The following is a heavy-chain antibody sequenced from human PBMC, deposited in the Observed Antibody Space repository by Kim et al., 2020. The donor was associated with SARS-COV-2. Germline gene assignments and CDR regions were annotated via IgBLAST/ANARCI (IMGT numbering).Heavy chain of an antibody. CDR2: IIPIFGTA. Sequence: SVKVSCKASGGTFSSYAISWVRQAPGQGLEWMGGIIPIFGTANYAQKFQGRVTITADESTSTAYMELSSLRSEDTAVYYCARVVSSVTTSSYYYYGMDVWGQGTTVTVSS. CDR1: GGTFSSYA. CDR3: ARVVSSVTTSSYYYYGMDV. V-gene: IGHV1-69*13. D-gene: IGHD4-17*01. J-gene: IGHJ6*02.